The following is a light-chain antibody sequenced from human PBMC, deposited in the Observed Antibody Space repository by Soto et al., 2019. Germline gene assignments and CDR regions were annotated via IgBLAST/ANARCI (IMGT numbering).Light chain of an antibody. CDR3: QQGHTFPLT. CDR2: AAT. CDR1: QDISDW. V-gene: IGKV1-12*01. Sequence: DIQMTQSPSSVSASVGDRVTITCRASQDISDWLAWHQQKPGEAPKLLIYAATTLHSGVPSRFSGSGSGTDFTLTISSLQPEDFATYYCQQGHTFPLTIGGGTKVEIK. J-gene: IGKJ4*01.